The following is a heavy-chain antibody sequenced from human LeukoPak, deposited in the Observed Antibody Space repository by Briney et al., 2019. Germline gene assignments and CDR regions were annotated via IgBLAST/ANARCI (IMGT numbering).Heavy chain of an antibody. D-gene: IGHD6-6*01. J-gene: IGHJ4*02. CDR3: AKHTEYSSSSGFDY. V-gene: IGHV3-23*01. Sequence: GGSLRLSCAASGFTFSSCAMSWVRRAPGKGLEWVSGISGSGGSTYSADSVKGRFTISRDNSKNTLYLQMNSLRAEDTAVYYCAKHTEYSSSSGFDYWGQGTLVTVSS. CDR2: ISGSGGST. CDR1: GFTFSSCA.